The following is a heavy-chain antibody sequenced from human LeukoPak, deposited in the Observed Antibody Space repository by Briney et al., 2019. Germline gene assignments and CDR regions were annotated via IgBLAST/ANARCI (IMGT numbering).Heavy chain of an antibody. D-gene: IGHD6-13*01. CDR2: ISGSGGRT. CDR3: VKKGRIAAAGNTGGYNY. Sequence: GWSLSLSFAASGCTFSSYAMHWVRQAAGKEVEGVSGISGSGGRTYYAASVKGRFTTSRDNYKNTLYLQMNSLRAEDTAVYYCVKKGRIAAAGNTGGYNYWGQGTLVTASS. V-gene: IGHV3-23*01. CDR1: GCTFSSYA. J-gene: IGHJ4*02.